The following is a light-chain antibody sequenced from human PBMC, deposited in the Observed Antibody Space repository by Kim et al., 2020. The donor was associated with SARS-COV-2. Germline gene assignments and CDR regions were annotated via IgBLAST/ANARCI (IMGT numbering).Light chain of an antibody. V-gene: IGLV3-19*01. J-gene: IGLJ2*01. CDR2: GKN. CDR1: SLRSYY. CDR3: NSRASSGNNL. Sequence: SSELTQDPAVSVALGQTVRITCQGDSLRSYYASWYQQKPGQAPVLVIYGKNNRPSGIPDRFSGSSSGNTASLTITGAQAEDEADYYCNSRASSGNNLFGG.